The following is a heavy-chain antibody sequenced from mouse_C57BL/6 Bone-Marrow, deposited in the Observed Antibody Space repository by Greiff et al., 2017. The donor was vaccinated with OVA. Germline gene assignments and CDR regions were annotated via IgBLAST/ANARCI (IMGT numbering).Heavy chain of an antibody. CDR1: GFNIKDDY. CDR3: TDDGDYYAMDY. V-gene: IGHV14-4*01. J-gene: IGHJ4*01. CDR2: IDPENGDT. D-gene: IGHD1-1*02. Sequence: EVQLQQSGAELVRPGASVKLSCTASGFNIKDDYMHWVKQRPEPGLEWIGWIDPENGDTEYASKFQGKATITADTSSNTAYLQLSSLTSEDTAVYYCTDDGDYYAMDYWGQGTSVTVSS.